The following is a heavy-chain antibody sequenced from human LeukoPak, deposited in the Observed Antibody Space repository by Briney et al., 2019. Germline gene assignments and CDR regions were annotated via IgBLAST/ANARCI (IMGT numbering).Heavy chain of an antibody. Sequence: SETLSLTCTVSGDSISSTIYYWSWIRQPAGKGLEWIGRMSTSGSTSYNPSLKSRVTISVDKSKNQFSLKLSSVTAADTAVYYCARGTYGDYVSDYWGQGTLVTVSS. J-gene: IGHJ4*02. CDR3: ARGTYGDYVSDY. D-gene: IGHD4-17*01. CDR2: MSTSGST. CDR1: GDSISSTIYY. V-gene: IGHV4-61*02.